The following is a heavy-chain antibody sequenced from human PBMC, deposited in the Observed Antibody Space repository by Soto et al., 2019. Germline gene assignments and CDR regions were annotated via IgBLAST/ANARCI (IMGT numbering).Heavy chain of an antibody. Sequence: QLQLQESGPGLVKPSETLSLTCTVSGGSISSSSYYWGWIRQPPGKGLEWIGSIYYSGSTYYNPSLKSRVTISVDTSKNQFSLKLSSVTAADTAVYYCARQLLWFGELLFHFDYWGQGTLVTVSS. CDR2: IYYSGST. J-gene: IGHJ4*02. CDR1: GGSISSSSYY. CDR3: ARQLLWFGELLFHFDY. D-gene: IGHD3-10*01. V-gene: IGHV4-39*01.